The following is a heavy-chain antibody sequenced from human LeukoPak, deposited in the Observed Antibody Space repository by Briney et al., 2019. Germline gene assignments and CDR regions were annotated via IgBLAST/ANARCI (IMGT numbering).Heavy chain of an antibody. CDR2: ISDSGGST. V-gene: IGHV3-23*01. CDR3: ARVWQDYTSVDY. CDR1: GFTFHSHA. Sequence: GGSLRLSCAASGFTFHSHAMTWVRQAPGKGLEWVSGISDSGGSTYYADSVKGRFTISRDNSRNTLYLQMNSLRAEDTAIYYCARVWQDYTSVDYWGQGTLVTVSS. D-gene: IGHD4-11*01. J-gene: IGHJ4*02.